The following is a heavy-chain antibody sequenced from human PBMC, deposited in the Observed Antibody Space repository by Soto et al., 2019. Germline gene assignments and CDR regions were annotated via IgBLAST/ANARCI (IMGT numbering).Heavy chain of an antibody. V-gene: IGHV4-39*01. D-gene: IGHD6-25*01. J-gene: IGHJ4*02. CDR2: MDYRGST. Sequence: QVLLQESGPGLVKPSETLSLTCTVSGGSISASSYYWGWIRQPPGKGLEWIGSMDYRGSTYYTPSLMSRVTISVDTSKDRFSLNLSALTAADTDVCYRARRQGLRIFACWGQGTLVTVSS. CDR3: ARRQGLRIFAC. CDR1: GGSISASSYY.